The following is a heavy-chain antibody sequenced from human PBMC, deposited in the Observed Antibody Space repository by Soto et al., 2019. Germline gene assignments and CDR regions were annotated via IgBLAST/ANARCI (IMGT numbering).Heavy chain of an antibody. D-gene: IGHD3-16*01. CDR1: GGSFSGYY. Sequence: SETLSLTCAVYGGSFSGYYWSWIRQPPGKGLEWIGEINHSGSTNYNPSLKSRVTISVDTSKNQFSLKLSSVTAADTAVYYCARGRFGSLNWFDTWGQGTLVTVSS. J-gene: IGHJ5*02. CDR2: INHSGST. V-gene: IGHV4-34*01. CDR3: ARGRFGSLNWFDT.